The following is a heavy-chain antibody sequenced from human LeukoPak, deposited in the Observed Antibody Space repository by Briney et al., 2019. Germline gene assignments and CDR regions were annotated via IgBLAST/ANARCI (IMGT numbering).Heavy chain of an antibody. D-gene: IGHD3-9*01. V-gene: IGHV4-38-2*01. J-gene: IGHJ4*02. Sequence: SETLSLTCAVSGYSLSSGYYWGWIRQPPGKGLEWIGSIYYSGSTYYNPSLKSRVTISVDTSKNQFSLKLSSVTAADTAVYYCARHDPIFLSRRYFDYWGQGTLVTVSS. CDR2: IYYSGST. CDR3: ARHDPIFLSRRYFDY. CDR1: GYSLSSGYY.